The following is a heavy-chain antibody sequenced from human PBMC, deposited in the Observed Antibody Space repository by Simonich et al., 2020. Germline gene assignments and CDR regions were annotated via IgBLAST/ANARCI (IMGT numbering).Heavy chain of an antibody. V-gene: IGHV4-38-2*01. CDR3: ARHVRKTGDHFDY. CDR2: IYHSGST. Sequence: QVQLQESGPGLVKPSETPSLTCAVSGYSISSGYYWGWIRQPPGKGLEWIGSIYHSGSTYSNPALKSRVTISVDTSKNQSSLKLSSVTAADTAVYYCARHVRKTGDHFDYWGQGTLVTVSS. D-gene: IGHD7-27*01. CDR1: GYSISSGYY. J-gene: IGHJ4*02.